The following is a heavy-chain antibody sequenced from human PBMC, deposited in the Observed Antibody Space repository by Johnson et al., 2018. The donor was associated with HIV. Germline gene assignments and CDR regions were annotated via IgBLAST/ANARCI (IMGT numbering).Heavy chain of an antibody. V-gene: IGHV3-23*04. Sequence: VQLVESGGGVVQPGRSLRLSCAASGFTVSSNYMNWVRQAPGKGLEWVSAISGSGGSTYYADSVKGRFTISRDNSKNTLYLQMNSLSAEETAVYYCAKDREWLVPTPLDAFDIWGQGTMVTVSS. CDR1: GFTVSSNY. J-gene: IGHJ3*02. D-gene: IGHD6-19*01. CDR3: AKDREWLVPTPLDAFDI. CDR2: ISGSGGST.